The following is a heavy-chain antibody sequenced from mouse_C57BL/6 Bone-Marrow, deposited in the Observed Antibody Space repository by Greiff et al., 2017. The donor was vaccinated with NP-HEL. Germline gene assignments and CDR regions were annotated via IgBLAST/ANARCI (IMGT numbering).Heavy chain of an antibody. CDR1: GFNIKDAY. Sequence: EVQLQQSGAELVRPGASVKLSCTASGFNIKDAYMHWVKRGPKKGLGGMGWIDPENGETEYASKFQGKATITADTSSNTAYLQLSSLTSEDTAVYYCTTFGNNWYFDVWGTGTTVTVSS. CDR2: IDPENGET. D-gene: IGHD2-1*01. CDR3: TTFGNNWYFDV. J-gene: IGHJ1*03. V-gene: IGHV14-4*01.